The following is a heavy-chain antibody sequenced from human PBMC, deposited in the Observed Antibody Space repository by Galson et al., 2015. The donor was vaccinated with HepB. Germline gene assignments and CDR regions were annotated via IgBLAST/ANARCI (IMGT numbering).Heavy chain of an antibody. CDR3: ARAPIDDR. V-gene: IGHV3-7*01. J-gene: IGHJ4*02. Sequence: SLRLSCAASGFTFESFVMSWVRQAPGKGLEWVANIKQDGVQKYYVDSVKGRFTISRDNAKRSIYLQMNSLRAEDTAVYFCARAPIDDRWGRGTLVTVSS. D-gene: IGHD1-14*01. CDR2: IKQDGVQK. CDR1: GFTFESFV.